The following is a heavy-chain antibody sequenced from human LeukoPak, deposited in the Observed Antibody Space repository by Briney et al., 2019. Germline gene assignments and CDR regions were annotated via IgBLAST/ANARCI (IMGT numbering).Heavy chain of an antibody. V-gene: IGHV4-30-2*01. CDR1: GGSISSGGYS. J-gene: IGHJ6*02. Sequence: SETLSLTCAVSGGSISSGGYSWSWIRQLPGKGLEWIGYIYHSGSTHYNPSLKSRVTISVDTSKNQFSLKLSSVTAADTAVYYCAAGTYCSSTSCYKRTGYYYYGMDVWGQGTTVTVSS. CDR2: IYHSGST. CDR3: AAGTYCSSTSCYKRTGYYYYGMDV. D-gene: IGHD2-2*02.